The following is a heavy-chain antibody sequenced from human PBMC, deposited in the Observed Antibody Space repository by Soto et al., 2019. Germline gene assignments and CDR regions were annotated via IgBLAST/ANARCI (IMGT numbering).Heavy chain of an antibody. D-gene: IGHD3-10*01. Sequence: GESLKISCKGSGYTFTNYWIGWVRQMPGKGLEWMGIIYPGDSDTKYNPSFQGQVTISADKYITPTYLQWSSLKASDTAMYYCAAPIFYYGMDVWGQGTTVTVSS. CDR3: AAPIFYYGMDV. CDR2: IYPGDSDT. J-gene: IGHJ6*02. V-gene: IGHV5-51*01. CDR1: GYTFTNYW.